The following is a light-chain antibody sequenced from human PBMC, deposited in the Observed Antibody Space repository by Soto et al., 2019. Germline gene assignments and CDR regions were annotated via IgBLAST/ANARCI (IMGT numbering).Light chain of an antibody. CDR1: QSLSSNF. CDR2: DSS. Sequence: EIVLTQSPATLSLSPGERATLSCRASQSLSSNFLAWYQQKPGQPPRLLIYDSSTRATGFPDRFSGSGSGTDFTLTIIRLEPEDFAVYYCQQRSNWLTFGGGTKVEIK. CDR3: QQRSNWLT. J-gene: IGKJ4*01. V-gene: IGKV3D-20*02.